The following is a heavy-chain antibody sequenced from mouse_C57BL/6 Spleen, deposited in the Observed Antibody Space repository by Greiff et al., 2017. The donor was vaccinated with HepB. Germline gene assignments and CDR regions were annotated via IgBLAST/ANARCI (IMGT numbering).Heavy chain of an antibody. Sequence: EVQRVESGGGLVKPGGSLKLSCAASGFTFSDYGMHWVRQAPEKGLEWVAYISSGSSTIYYADTVKGRFTISRDNAKNTLFLQMTSLRSEDTAMYYCAISTVEGYAMDYWGQGTSVTVSS. CDR2: ISSGSSTI. J-gene: IGHJ4*01. CDR1: GFTFSDYG. CDR3: AISTVEGYAMDY. D-gene: IGHD1-1*01. V-gene: IGHV5-17*01.